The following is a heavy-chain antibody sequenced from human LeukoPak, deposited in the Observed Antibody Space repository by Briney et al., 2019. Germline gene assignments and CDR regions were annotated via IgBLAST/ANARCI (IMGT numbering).Heavy chain of an antibody. CDR1: GYTFTSYD. D-gene: IGHD3-9*01. J-gene: IGHJ5*02. V-gene: IGHV1-8*01. Sequence: ASVKVSCKASGYTFTSYDINWVRQATGQGLEWMGWMNPNSGNTGYAQKFQGRVTMTRNTSISTAYMELSSLRSEDTAVYYCARGGVLRYFDWLEPTSNWFDPWSQGTLVTVSS. CDR2: MNPNSGNT. CDR3: ARGGVLRYFDWLEPTSNWFDP.